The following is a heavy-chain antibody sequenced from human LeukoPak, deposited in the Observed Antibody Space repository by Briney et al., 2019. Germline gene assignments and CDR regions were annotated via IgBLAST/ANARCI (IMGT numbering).Heavy chain of an antibody. V-gene: IGHV3-15*01. CDR1: GFTFSNAW. Sequence: GGSLGLSCAASGFTFSNAWMSWVRQAPGKGLEWVGRIKSLANGGTTDYAAPVKGRFNMFRHDSKTTLYLKMHRKKTEDTAVYYCLALGYPQYFGDWGQGSQVTVSS. D-gene: IGHD2-15*01. J-gene: IGHJ4*02. CDR2: IKSLANGGTT. CDR3: LALGYPQYFGD.